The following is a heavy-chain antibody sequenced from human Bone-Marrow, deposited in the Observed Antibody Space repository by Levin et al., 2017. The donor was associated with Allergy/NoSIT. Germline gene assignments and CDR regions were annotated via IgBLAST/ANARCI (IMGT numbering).Heavy chain of an antibody. CDR2: IYSAGDA. J-gene: IGHJ4*02. CDR3: ARGTRERSSGWFYFDY. CDR1: GLTISYNY. D-gene: IGHD6-19*01. V-gene: IGHV3-53*01. Sequence: GGSLRLSCAVSGLTISYNYMTWVRQAPGKGLEWVSSIYSAGDAYYADSVQGRFTVSRDNSKNTLYLQMNNLRAEDTAVYYCARGTRERSSGWFYFDYWGQGTLVTVSS.